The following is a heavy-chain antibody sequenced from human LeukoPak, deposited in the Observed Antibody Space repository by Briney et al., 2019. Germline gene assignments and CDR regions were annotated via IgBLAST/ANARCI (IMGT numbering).Heavy chain of an antibody. CDR3: ASPYYDILTGQLGRAYFDY. V-gene: IGHV4-39*01. D-gene: IGHD3-9*01. J-gene: IGHJ4*02. CDR2: IYYSGST. CDR1: GGSISSSSYY. Sequence: SKTLSLTXTVSGGSISSSSYYWGWIRQPPGKGLEWIGSIYYSGSTYYNPSLKSRVTISVDTSKNQFSLKLSSVTAADTAVYYCASPYYDILTGQLGRAYFDYWGQGTLVTVSS.